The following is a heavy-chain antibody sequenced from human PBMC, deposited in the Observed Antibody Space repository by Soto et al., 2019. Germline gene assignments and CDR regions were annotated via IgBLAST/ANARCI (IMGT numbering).Heavy chain of an antibody. D-gene: IGHD2-8*01. CDR2: VSANNRVT. V-gene: IGHV1-18*01. J-gene: IGHJ4*02. CDR3: ARDRQYEPLPY. Sequence: QVQLVQSGTEVKKPGASVKGSCKAFGYTFAYYGITWVRQAPGQPLEWMGWVSANNRVTNYAQKFQDRVTMTADTSTSTAYIELKSLPYDDTAMYFCARDRQYEPLPYWGQGTLVIV. CDR1: GYTFAYYG.